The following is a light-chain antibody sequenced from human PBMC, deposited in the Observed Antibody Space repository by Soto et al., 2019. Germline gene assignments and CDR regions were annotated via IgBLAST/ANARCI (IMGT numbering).Light chain of an antibody. CDR2: DAS. CDR1: QSVSSY. CDR3: HQRQSWPRT. V-gene: IGKV3-15*01. J-gene: IGKJ1*01. Sequence: VMTEDLGSRCLSTVERTTLSCRASQSVSSYLAWYQQKLGQAPRLLIYDASTRSTGIPARFSGSGSGTEFTLTISSLQSEDFAVDYCHQRQSWPRTFGQGTKVDIK.